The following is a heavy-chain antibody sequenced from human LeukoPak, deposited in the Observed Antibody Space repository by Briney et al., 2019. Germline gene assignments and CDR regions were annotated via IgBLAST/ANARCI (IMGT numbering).Heavy chain of an antibody. CDR2: IIPIFGTA. J-gene: IGHJ4*02. Sequence: SVKVSCKASGYTFTSYYMHWVRQAPGQGREWMGGIIPIFGTANYAQKFQGRVTITADESTSTAYMELSSLRSEDTAVYYCARWKCRSGGSCYYFDYWGQGTLVTVSS. V-gene: IGHV1-69*13. CDR3: ARWKCRSGGSCYYFDY. D-gene: IGHD2-15*01. CDR1: GYTFTSYY.